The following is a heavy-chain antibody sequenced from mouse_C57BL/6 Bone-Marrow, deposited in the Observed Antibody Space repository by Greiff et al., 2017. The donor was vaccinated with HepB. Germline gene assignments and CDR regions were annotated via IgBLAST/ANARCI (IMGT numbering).Heavy chain of an antibody. V-gene: IGHV1-64*01. CDR2: IHPNSGST. CDR1: GYTFTSYW. J-gene: IGHJ3*01. D-gene: IGHD3-2*02. CDR3: ASQLRLPFAY. Sequence: QVQLQQSGAELVKPGASVKLSCKASGYTFTSYWMHWVKQRPGQGLEWIGMIHPNSGSTNYNEKFKSKATLTVDKSSSTAYMQLSSLTSEDSAVYYCASQLRLPFAYWGQGTLVTVSA.